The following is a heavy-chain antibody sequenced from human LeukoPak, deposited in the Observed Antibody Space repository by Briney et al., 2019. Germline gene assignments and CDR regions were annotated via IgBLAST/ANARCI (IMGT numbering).Heavy chain of an antibody. V-gene: IGHV3-21*01. CDR2: ISSSSSYI. J-gene: IGHJ6*02. CDR3: ASSNVVVTARDYYYGMDV. Sequence: GGSLRLSCAASGFTFSSYSMNWVRQAPGKGLEWVSSISSSSSYIYYADSVKGRFTISRDNAKNSLYLQMNSLRAEDTAVYYCASSNVVVTARDYYYGMDVWGQGTTVTVSS. CDR1: GFTFSSYS. D-gene: IGHD2-21*02.